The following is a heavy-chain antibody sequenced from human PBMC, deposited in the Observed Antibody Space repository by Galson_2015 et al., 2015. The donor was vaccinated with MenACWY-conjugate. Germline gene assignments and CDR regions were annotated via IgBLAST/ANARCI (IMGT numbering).Heavy chain of an antibody. V-gene: IGHV1-18*01. J-gene: IGHJ4*02. Sequence: VKVSCKASGYTFISYGLSWVRQAPGQGLEWMGWISGYNGNANYVQKFQGRVTMTTETSTSTAYMEMRSLRSDDTAVYYCARADTALEAFDYWGQGTLVTVLS. CDR1: GYTFISYG. CDR3: ARADTALEAFDY. D-gene: IGHD5-18*01. CDR2: ISGYNGNA.